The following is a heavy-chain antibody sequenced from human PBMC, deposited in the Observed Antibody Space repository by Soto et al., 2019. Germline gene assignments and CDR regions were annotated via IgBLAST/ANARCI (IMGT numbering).Heavy chain of an antibody. CDR2: INHSGRT. V-gene: IGHV4-34*01. J-gene: IGHJ4*02. CDR3: ASGRASRWLQNAHYVF. CDR1: GGSFSGYS. Sequence: PSETLSLTCAVYGGSFSGYSWSWIRQPPGKGLEWIGEINHSGRTNYNPSLKSRVTISEDTSMNHFSLSLTSVTAADTAVYYCASGRASRWLQNAHYVFWGQGTLVTVSS. D-gene: IGHD5-12*01.